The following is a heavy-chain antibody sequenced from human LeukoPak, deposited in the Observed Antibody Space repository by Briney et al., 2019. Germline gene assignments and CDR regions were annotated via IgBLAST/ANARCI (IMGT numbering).Heavy chain of an antibody. CDR1: GFTFSSYA. D-gene: IGHD3-10*01. CDR2: ISSNGGST. CDR3: ARDSHSGSFDY. J-gene: IGHJ4*02. V-gene: IGHV3-64*01. Sequence: PGGSLRLSCAASGFTFSSYAMHWVRQAPGKGLEYVSAISSNGGSTYYANSVKGRFTISRDNSKNTLYLQMGSLRAEDMAVYYCARDSHSGSFDYWGQGTLVTVSS.